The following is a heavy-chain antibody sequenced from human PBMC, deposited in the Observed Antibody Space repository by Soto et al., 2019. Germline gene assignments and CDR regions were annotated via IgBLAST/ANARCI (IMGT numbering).Heavy chain of an antibody. CDR1: GFTFDDYT. CDR2: ISWDGGST. J-gene: IGHJ4*02. Sequence: QPGGSLRLSCAASGFTFDDYTMHWVRQAPGKGLEWVSLISWDGGSTYYADSVKGRFTISRDNSKNSLYLQMNSLRTEDTALYYCAKEQQWLVQGWLFDYWGQGTLVTVSS. D-gene: IGHD6-19*01. V-gene: IGHV3-43*01. CDR3: AKEQQWLVQGWLFDY.